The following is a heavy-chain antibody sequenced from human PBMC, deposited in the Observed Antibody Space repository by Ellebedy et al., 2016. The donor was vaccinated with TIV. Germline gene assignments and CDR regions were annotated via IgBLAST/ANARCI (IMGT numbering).Heavy chain of an antibody. CDR2: VRTKTDDV. CDR3: ARGVAAGVDY. V-gene: IGHV1-8*01. D-gene: IGHD5-12*01. Sequence: ASVKVSXKASRYTFTSLDINWVRQATGQGLEWMGWVRTKTDDVRYAEKFQGRVTMSRDTSTSTAFMELSSLRSEDTAVYYCARGVAAGVDYWGQGTLVTVSS. J-gene: IGHJ4*02. CDR1: RYTFTSLD.